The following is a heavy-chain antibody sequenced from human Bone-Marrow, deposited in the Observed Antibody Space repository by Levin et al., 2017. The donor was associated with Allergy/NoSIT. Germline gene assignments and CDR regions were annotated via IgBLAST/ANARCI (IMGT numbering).Heavy chain of an antibody. CDR1: GFTFSNYA. CDR2: ISETGTYI. J-gene: IGHJ4*02. Sequence: GGSLRLSCATSGFTFSNYAMTWVRQAPGKGLEWVAAISETGTYIYYADSVKGRFTISRDNSKNTLFLQMNSLRAEDTAIYYCAKNFVRGEACYDYWGQGTLVPVSS. CDR3: AKNFVRGEACYDY. D-gene: IGHD2-15*01. V-gene: IGHV3-23*01.